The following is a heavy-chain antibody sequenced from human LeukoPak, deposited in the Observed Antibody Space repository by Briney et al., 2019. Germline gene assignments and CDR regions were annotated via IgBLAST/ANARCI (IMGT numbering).Heavy chain of an antibody. D-gene: IGHD3-22*01. CDR3: ARFEPGSGYAYFDS. CDR2: IYPGDSDT. Sequence: GESPKISCEGSGFRFTDYWIAWVRQTPGKGLEWMGNIYPGDSDTRYTPSFEGHVTISADKSVNTAYIQWRSLQTSDTALYYCARFEPGSGYAYFDSWGQGTLVTVSS. V-gene: IGHV5-51*01. CDR1: GFRFTDYW. J-gene: IGHJ4*02.